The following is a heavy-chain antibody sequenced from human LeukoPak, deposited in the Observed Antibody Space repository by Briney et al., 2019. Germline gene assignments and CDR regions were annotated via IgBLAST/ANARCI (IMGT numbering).Heavy chain of an antibody. V-gene: IGHV1-46*01. CDR2: TYPRDGST. CDR1: GYTFTSNY. D-gene: IGHD6-6*01. J-gene: IGHJ4*02. Sequence: ASVKVSCKASGYTFTSNYIHWVRQAPGQGLEWMGMTYPRDGSTSYAQKFQGRVTITADESTSTAYTELSSLRSEDTAVYYCARTYSSSSTVGHLYWGQGTLVTVSS. CDR3: ARTYSSSSTVGHLY.